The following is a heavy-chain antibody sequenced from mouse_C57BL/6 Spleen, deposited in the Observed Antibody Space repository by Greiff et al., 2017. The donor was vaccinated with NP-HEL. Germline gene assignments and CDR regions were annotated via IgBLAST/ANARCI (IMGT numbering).Heavy chain of an antibody. J-gene: IGHJ3*01. Sequence: QVQLQQSGAELARPGASVKMSCKASGYTFTSYTMHWVKQRPGQGLEWIGYINPSSGYTKYNQKFKDKATLTVDTSSRTAYMQLSSLTSEDSAVYYCANYGGWFAYWGQGTLVTVSA. CDR2: INPSSGYT. CDR3: ANYGGWFAY. V-gene: IGHV1-4*01. CDR1: GYTFTSYT. D-gene: IGHD1-1*02.